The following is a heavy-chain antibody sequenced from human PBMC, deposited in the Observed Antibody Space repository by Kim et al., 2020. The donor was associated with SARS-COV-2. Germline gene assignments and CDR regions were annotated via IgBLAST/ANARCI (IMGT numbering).Heavy chain of an antibody. CDR3: ARDGPWQPTTDY. Sequence: GGSLRLSCAASGFTVSSNYMSWVRQAPGKGLEWVSVIYSGGSTYYADSVKGRFTISRDDSKNTLYLQMNSLRAEDTAVYYCARDGPWQPTTDYWGQGTLVTVSS. V-gene: IGHV3-66*01. CDR1: GFTVSSNY. J-gene: IGHJ4*02. CDR2: IYSGGST. D-gene: IGHD4-17*01.